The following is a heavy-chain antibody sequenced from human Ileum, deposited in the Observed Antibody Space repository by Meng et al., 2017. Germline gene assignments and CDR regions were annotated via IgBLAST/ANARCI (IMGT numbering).Heavy chain of an antibody. V-gene: IGHV3-23*01. CDR1: GFTFSSYA. D-gene: IGHD3-22*01. J-gene: IGHJ4*02. CDR2: ISGSGGGT. CDR3: AKPYYFDSSGYPPDY. Sequence: EVQLLESGGGLVQPGGSLGLSFAASGFTFSSYAMSWVRQAPGKGLEWVSGISGSGGGTYYADSVKGRFIISRDNSKNTPYLQVNSLRAEDTAVYYCAKPYYFDSSGYPPDYWGQGTLVTVSS.